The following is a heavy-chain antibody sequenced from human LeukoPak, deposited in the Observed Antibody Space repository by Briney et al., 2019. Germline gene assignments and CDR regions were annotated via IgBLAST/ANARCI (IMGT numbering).Heavy chain of an antibody. CDR3: ARVVRDIVVVPAAMGFDY. CDR2: IKQDGSEK. Sequence: GGSLRLSCVASGFPFSSYWMTWVRQAPGKGLEWVANIKQDGSEKYYVDSVKGRFTISRDNAKNSLYLQMNSLRAEDTAVYYCARVVRDIVVVPAAMGFDYWGQGTLVTVSS. J-gene: IGHJ4*02. CDR1: GFPFSSYW. V-gene: IGHV3-7*01. D-gene: IGHD2-2*01.